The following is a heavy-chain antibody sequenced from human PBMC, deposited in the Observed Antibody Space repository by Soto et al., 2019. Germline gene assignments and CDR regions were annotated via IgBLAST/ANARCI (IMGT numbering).Heavy chain of an antibody. J-gene: IGHJ4*02. Sequence: PGESLILSGAASGFTFIDYAMICVRQSPGKGLDWVSGLYGEGNGIHYADSVKGRFTISRDNYENSVYLQMNSLRVEDTAVYYCAKDAVSRDGVWLAHDWGQGAVVTVSS. D-gene: IGHD5-12*01. V-gene: IGHV3-23*01. CDR1: GFTFIDYA. CDR3: AKDAVSRDGVWLAHD. CDR2: LYGEGNGI.